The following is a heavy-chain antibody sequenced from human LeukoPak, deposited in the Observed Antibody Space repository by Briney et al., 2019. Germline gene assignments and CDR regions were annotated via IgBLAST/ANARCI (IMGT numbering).Heavy chain of an antibody. CDR3: AREGIQRSFDY. J-gene: IGHJ4*02. CDR1: GFTFSGYW. V-gene: IGHV3-7*03. Sequence: PGGSLRLSCAASGFTFSGYWMTWVRQAPGKGLEWVANIKEDGGEGYYVDSVKGRFTISRDNSKNTLYLQMNSLRAEDTAVYYCAREGIQRSFDYWGQGTLVTVSS. D-gene: IGHD3-10*01. CDR2: IKEDGGEG.